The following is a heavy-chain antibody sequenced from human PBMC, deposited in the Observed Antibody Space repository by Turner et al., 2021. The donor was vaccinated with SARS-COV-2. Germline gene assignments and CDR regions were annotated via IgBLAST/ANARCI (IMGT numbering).Heavy chain of an antibody. V-gene: IGHV3-9*01. J-gene: IGHJ4*02. CDR3: AKAPNREYYDFWSGYLYYFDY. D-gene: IGHD3-3*01. Sequence: EVQLVESGGGLVQPGRSLRLSCAASGFTIDDYAMHWVRQAPGKGLEWVSCIRWNSGSIAYADSVKGRFTISRDNAKNSLYVQMHSLRAEDTALYYCAKAPNREYYDFWSGYLYYFDYWGQGTLVTVSS. CDR1: GFTIDDYA. CDR2: IRWNSGSI.